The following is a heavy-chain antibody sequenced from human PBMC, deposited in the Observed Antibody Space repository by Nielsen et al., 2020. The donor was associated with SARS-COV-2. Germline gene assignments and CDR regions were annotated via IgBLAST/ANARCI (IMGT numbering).Heavy chain of an antibody. Sequence: SETLSLTCAVYGGSFSGYYWSWIRQPPGKGLEWIGEINHGGITNYDPSLKSRVTISIDTSKNQFSLKLNSVTAADTAVYYCARRSGYDYDYWGQGTLVTVSS. CDR2: INHGGIT. D-gene: IGHD5-12*01. CDR1: GGSFSGYY. CDR3: ARRSGYDYDY. V-gene: IGHV4-34*01. J-gene: IGHJ4*02.